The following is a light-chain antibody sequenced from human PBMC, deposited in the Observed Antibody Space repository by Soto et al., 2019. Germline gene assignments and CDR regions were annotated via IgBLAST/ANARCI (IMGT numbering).Light chain of an antibody. CDR3: HQYGGSPGT. CDR2: GTS. Sequence: DIVLTQSPGTLSLSPGERATLSCRASRSVSSTYLAWYQHKPGQAPRLLIYGTSSRATGIPDRFSGSGSGTDFSLTISRLEPEDFVVYYCHQYGGSPGTFGGGTKVEIQ. J-gene: IGKJ4*01. V-gene: IGKV3-20*01. CDR1: RSVSSTY.